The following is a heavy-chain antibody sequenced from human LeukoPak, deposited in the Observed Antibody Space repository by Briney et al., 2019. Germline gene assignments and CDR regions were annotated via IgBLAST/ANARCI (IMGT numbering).Heavy chain of an antibody. V-gene: IGHV3-73*01. D-gene: IGHD2-15*01. Sequence: GGSPILSCAASGFTFIGSAMHWVRQASGKELEWVGRIRSKANSYATAYAASVKGRFTISRDDSKNTAYLQMNSLKTEDTAVYYCTAIRYCSGGSCYSVDYWGQGTLVTVSS. J-gene: IGHJ4*02. CDR2: IRSKANSYAT. CDR1: GFTFIGSA. CDR3: TAIRYCSGGSCYSVDY.